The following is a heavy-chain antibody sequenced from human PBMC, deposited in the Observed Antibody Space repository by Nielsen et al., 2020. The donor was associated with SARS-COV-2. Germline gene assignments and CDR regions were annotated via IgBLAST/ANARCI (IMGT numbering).Heavy chain of an antibody. CDR3: AKGGSSGWYPYYFDY. Sequence: GESLKISCAASGFTFSSYAMHWVRQAPGKGLEWVAVISYDGSNKYYADSVKGRFTISRDNAKNSLYLQMNSLRAEDTALYYCAKGGSSGWYPYYFDYWGQGTLVTVSS. CDR2: ISYDGSNK. D-gene: IGHD6-19*01. CDR1: GFTFSSYA. J-gene: IGHJ4*02. V-gene: IGHV3-30-3*01.